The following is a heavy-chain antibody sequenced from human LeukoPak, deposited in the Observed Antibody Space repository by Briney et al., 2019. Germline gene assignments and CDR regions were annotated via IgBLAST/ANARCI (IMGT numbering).Heavy chain of an antibody. CDR3: AKSGIIQGYYFYYMDV. CDR2: ISWNSGNM. Sequence: GGSLRLSCAASGFTFDDYAMHWVRQAPGRGLEWVSGISWNSGNMGYADSVKGRFTISRDNAKNSLYLQMNSLRAEDTALYYCAKSGIIQGYYFYYMDVWGKGTTVTISS. J-gene: IGHJ6*03. D-gene: IGHD5-18*01. CDR1: GFTFDDYA. V-gene: IGHV3-9*01.